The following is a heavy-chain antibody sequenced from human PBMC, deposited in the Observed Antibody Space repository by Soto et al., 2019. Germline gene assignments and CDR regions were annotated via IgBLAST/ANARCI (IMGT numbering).Heavy chain of an antibody. CDR3: ARTVPAAGESYYFDY. CDR2: IYYSGST. V-gene: IGHV4-31*03. Sequence: SETLSLTCTVSGGSISSGGYYWSWIRQHPGKGLEWIGYIYYSGSTYYNPSLKSRVTISVDTSKNQFSLKLSSVTAADTAVYYCARTVPAAGESYYFDYWGQGTLVTVSS. J-gene: IGHJ4*02. D-gene: IGHD2-2*01. CDR1: GGSISSGGYY.